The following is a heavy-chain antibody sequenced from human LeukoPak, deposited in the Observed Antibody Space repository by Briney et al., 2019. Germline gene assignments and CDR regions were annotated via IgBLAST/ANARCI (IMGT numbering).Heavy chain of an antibody. CDR3: AREEAVAGTLDY. Sequence: VASVKASCKASGGTFSTYTISWVRQAPGQGLEWMGRIIPILGIANYAQKFQGRVTITADESTSTAYMELSSLRSEDTAVYYCAREEAVAGTLDYWGQGTLVTVSS. J-gene: IGHJ4*02. V-gene: IGHV1-69*04. CDR1: GGTFSTYT. CDR2: IIPILGIA. D-gene: IGHD6-19*01.